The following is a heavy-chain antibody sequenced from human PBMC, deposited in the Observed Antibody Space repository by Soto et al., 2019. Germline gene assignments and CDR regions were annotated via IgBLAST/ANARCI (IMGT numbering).Heavy chain of an antibody. Sequence: PWGSLRLSCAASGFSFSISPMHWVRQAPGKGPEWVALISYDGTNKYYADSVKGRFTISRDNSKSTVYLELNNLSAEDTAVYHCAKNQGVELVPLATVDWFDPWGQGSVVTVSS. CDR3: AKNQGVELVPLATVDWFDP. D-gene: IGHD1-26*01. CDR2: ISYDGTNK. J-gene: IGHJ5*02. V-gene: IGHV3-30-3*01. CDR1: GFSFSISP.